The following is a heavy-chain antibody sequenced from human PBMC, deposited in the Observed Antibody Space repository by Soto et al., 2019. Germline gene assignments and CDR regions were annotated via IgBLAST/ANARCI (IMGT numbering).Heavy chain of an antibody. J-gene: IGHJ3*02. CDR1: GFTVSSHY. CDR2: IYSGGGT. D-gene: IGHD2-21*02. CDR3: ARDHTANGAFDI. Sequence: SLRLSCAASGFTVSSHYMSWVRQAPGKGLEWVSAIYSGGGTYFADSVRGRFTISRDNSKNTLYLQMDSLRAEDTAFYYCARDHTANGAFDIWGQGTMVTVSS. V-gene: IGHV3-53*01.